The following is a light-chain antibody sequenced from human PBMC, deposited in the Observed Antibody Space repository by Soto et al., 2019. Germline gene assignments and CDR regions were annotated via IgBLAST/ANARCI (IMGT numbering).Light chain of an antibody. CDR1: QGIGDT. CDR2: GAS. J-gene: IGKJ1*01. Sequence: EVAMRQAPATLSVSPGECATLSCRASQGIGDTLAWYQHKPGQTPRLLIFGASTRATGIPARFSGSGSGTEFTLTISSLQSEDFAVYYCQQYNKWWTFGQGPKVDIK. CDR3: QQYNKWWT. V-gene: IGKV3-15*01.